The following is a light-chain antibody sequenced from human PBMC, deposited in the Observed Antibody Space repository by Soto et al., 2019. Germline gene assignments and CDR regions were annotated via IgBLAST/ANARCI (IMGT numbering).Light chain of an antibody. CDR3: HQRSDWPLIS. Sequence: EFLLTQSPGTLAFSPGERSTLSCSASQSVSNNYLAWYQHKPGQAPRLLIYDASKRATGVPARFSGGGSGADFTLTISSLEPEDFAVYYCHQRSDWPLISFGPGTRLEIK. V-gene: IGKV3D-20*02. J-gene: IGKJ5*01. CDR1: QSVSNNY. CDR2: DAS.